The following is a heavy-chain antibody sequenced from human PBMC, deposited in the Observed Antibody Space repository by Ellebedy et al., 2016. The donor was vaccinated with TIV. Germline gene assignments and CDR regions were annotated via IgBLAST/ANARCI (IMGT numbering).Heavy chain of an antibody. CDR2: ISLDGSDE. CDR1: GFTFRRYG. J-gene: IGHJ4*02. CDR3: AKYPLDGYNYLGYFDS. Sequence: GESLKISCAASGFTFRRYGMHWVRQPPGKGLEWLALISLDGSDEYYAASVQGRFTISRDNSNNPLYLQMNGLRAEDTAVYYCAKYPLDGYNYLGYFDSWGQGTLVTVSS. V-gene: IGHV3-30*18. D-gene: IGHD5-24*01.